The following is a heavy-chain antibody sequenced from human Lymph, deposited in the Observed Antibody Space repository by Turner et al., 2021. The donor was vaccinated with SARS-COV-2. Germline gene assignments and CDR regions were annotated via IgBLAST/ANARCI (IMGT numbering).Heavy chain of an antibody. J-gene: IGHJ4*02. D-gene: IGHD4-17*01. CDR1: GGSISSGGYY. CDR3: ARDYGGNSNYFDY. CDR2: IYYSGST. V-gene: IGHV4-31*03. Sequence: QVQLQESGPGLVTPSQTLSLTCPVSGGSISSGGYYWSWIRQHPGKGLEWTGYIYYSGSTYYNPSLKSRVSISVDTSKNQFSLKLSSVTAADTAVYYCARDYGGNSNYFDYWGQGTLVTVSS.